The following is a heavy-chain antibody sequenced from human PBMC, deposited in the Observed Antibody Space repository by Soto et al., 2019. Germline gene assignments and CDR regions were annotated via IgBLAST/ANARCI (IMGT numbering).Heavy chain of an antibody. Sequence: QVQLVQSGAEVKEPGSSVKVSCQASGGTFSSYALSWVRQAPGQGLEWMGGIIPLFRRPDYAQKFQGRVTITADESTSTAYMELSSLRSEDTAIYYCARDNGRPQLGGNYYYCTDVWGQGTTITVSS. J-gene: IGHJ6*02. CDR1: GGTFSSYA. D-gene: IGHD3-3*02. CDR2: IIPLFRRP. V-gene: IGHV1-69*12. CDR3: ARDNGRPQLGGNYYYCTDV.